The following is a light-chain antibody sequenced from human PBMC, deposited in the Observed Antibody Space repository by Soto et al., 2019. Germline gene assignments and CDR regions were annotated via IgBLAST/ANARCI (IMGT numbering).Light chain of an antibody. V-gene: IGKV1-5*03. CDR3: QEYDGAMYT. Sequence: DIQMTQSPSTLSASVGDRVTITCRASQSRSAWLAWYQQKPGKAPNLLIYQASNLESGVPSRFSGSGSGTEFTLIINSLQPDDVATYYCQEYDGAMYTFGQGTKVEI. CDR1: QSRSAW. CDR2: QAS. J-gene: IGKJ2*01.